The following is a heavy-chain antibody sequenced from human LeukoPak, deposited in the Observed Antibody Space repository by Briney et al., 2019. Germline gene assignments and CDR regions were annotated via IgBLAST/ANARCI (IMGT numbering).Heavy chain of an antibody. J-gene: IGHJ5*02. V-gene: IGHV3-9*01. CDR3: AKGDSSNWKYNWFDP. D-gene: IGHD6-13*01. Sequence: GGSLRLSCAVSGFTFDDYAMHWVRQTPNKGLEWVSGISWNSDNIGYADSVKGRFTISRDNARNSLYLQMNSLRVEDTAVYYCAKGDSSNWKYNWFDPWGRGTLVTVSS. CDR2: ISWNSDNI. CDR1: GFTFDDYA.